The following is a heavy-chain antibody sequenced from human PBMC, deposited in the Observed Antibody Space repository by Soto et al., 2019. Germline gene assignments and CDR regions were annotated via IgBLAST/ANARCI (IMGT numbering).Heavy chain of an antibody. D-gene: IGHD2-2*01. J-gene: IGHJ4*02. Sequence: QVQLVQSGAGVKEPGASVKVSCKASGYTFTTFGISWVRQAPGQGLEWMGWIDPKNGNTKDAQKFQGRVTMTTDTSTSTAYMELRSLRSDDTAVYYCAKEYCDSSRCYLPDYWGQGALVTVSS. CDR1: GYTFTTFG. CDR3: AKEYCDSSRCYLPDY. V-gene: IGHV1-18*01. CDR2: IDPKNGNT.